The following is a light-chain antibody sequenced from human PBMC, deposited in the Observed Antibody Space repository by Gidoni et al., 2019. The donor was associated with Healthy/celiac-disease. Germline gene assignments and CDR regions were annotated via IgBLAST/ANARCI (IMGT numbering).Light chain of an antibody. CDR3: AAWDDSLSVNVV. CDR2: RNN. Sequence: QSVLTQPPSASGTPGPRVTISCSGSSSNSGSNYVYWYQQLPGTAPKLLIYRNNQRPSGVPDRFSGSKSGTSASLAISGLRSEDEADYYCAAWDDSLSVNVVFGGGTKLTVL. J-gene: IGLJ2*01. V-gene: IGLV1-47*01. CDR1: SSNSGSNY.